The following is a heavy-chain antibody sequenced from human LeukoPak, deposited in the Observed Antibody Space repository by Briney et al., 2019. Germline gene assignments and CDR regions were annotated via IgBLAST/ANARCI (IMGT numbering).Heavy chain of an antibody. D-gene: IGHD2-15*01. Sequence: SETLSLTCTVSGGSISIYYWNWIRQPAGKRLEWIGRIYTSGSTNYNPSLKSRVTMSVDTSKNQFSLNLSSVTAADTAVYYCARLGYCSGGSCYYYYYMDVWGKGTTVTVSS. CDR3: ARLGYCSGGSCYYYYYMDV. J-gene: IGHJ6*03. CDR2: IYTSGST. CDR1: GGSISIYY. V-gene: IGHV4-4*07.